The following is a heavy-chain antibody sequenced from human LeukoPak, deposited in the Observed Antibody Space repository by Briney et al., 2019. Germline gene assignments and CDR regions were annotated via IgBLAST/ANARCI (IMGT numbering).Heavy chain of an antibody. V-gene: IGHV3-30*01. CDR2: ISYDGSNK. CDR1: GFTFSSYA. D-gene: IGHD2-2*02. CDR3: ARDPPPKYCTSTSCYTSGYFDY. J-gene: IGHJ4*02. Sequence: HPGRSLRLSCAASGFTFSSYAMHWVRQAPGKGLEGVAVISYDGSNKYYADSVKGRFTISRDNSKNTLYLQMNSLRAEDTAVYYCARDPPPKYCTSTSCYTSGYFDYWGQGTLVTVPS.